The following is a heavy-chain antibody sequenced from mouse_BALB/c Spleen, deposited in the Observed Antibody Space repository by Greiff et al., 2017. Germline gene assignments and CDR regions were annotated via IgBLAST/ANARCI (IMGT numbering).Heavy chain of an antibody. J-gene: IGHJ4*01. CDR1: GFTFSSYG. CDR3: ARVYDGYPYYAMDY. Sequence: EVQLVESGGDLVKPGGSLKLSCAASGFTFSSYGMSWVRQTPDKRLEWVATISSGGSYTYYPDSVKGRFTISRDNAKNTLYLQMSSLKSEDTAMYYCARVYDGYPYYAMDYWGQGTSVTVSS. CDR2: ISSGGSYT. D-gene: IGHD2-3*01. V-gene: IGHV5-6*01.